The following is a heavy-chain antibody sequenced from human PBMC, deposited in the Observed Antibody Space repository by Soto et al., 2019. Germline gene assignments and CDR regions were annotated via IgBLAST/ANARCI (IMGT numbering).Heavy chain of an antibody. CDR1: GGSISSSNW. D-gene: IGHD6-13*01. CDR3: ASPSRSSSWSLYYGMDV. Sequence: QVQLQESGPGLVKPSGTLSLTCAVSGGSISSSNWWSWVRQPPGKGLEWIGEIYHSGSTNYNPSLKSRVTISVDKSKSQFSLKLSSVTAADTAVYYCASPSRSSSWSLYYGMDVWGQGTTVTVSS. V-gene: IGHV4-4*02. CDR2: IYHSGST. J-gene: IGHJ6*02.